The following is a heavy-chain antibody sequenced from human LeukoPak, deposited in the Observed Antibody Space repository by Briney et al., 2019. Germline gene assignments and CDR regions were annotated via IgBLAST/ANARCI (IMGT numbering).Heavy chain of an antibody. D-gene: IGHD3-22*01. V-gene: IGHV4-31*03. CDR2: IYYSGST. J-gene: IGHJ2*01. CDR1: GGSISSGGYY. CDR3: AREPHYYDSSGYHYPRGFYFDL. Sequence: PSETLSLTCTVSGGSISSGGYYWSWIRQHPGKGLEWIGYIYYSGSTYYNPSLKSRVTISVDTSKNQFSLKRSYVTAADTAVYYCAREPHYYDSSGYHYPRGFYFDLWGRGTLVTVSS.